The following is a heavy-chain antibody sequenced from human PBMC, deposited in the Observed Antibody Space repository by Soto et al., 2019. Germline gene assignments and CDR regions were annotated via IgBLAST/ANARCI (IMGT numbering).Heavy chain of an antibody. CDR3: ARGELSITMVRGGVDYYYYMDV. CDR1: GGSISSYY. CDR2: IYYSGST. Sequence: SETLSLTCTVSGGSISSYYWSWIRQPPGKGLEWIGYIYYSGSTNYNPSPKSRVTISVDTSKNQFSLKLSSVTAADTAVYYCARGELSITMVRGGVDYYYYMDVWGKGTTVTVSS. D-gene: IGHD3-10*01. J-gene: IGHJ6*03. V-gene: IGHV4-59*08.